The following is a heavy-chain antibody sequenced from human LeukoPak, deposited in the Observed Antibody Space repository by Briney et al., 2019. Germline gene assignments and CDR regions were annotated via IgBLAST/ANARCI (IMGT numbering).Heavy chain of an antibody. D-gene: IGHD2-15*01. CDR3: ARDGDCSGGSCYSPYWYFDL. CDR2: IYTSGST. J-gene: IGHJ2*01. CDR1: SGSISSGSYY. V-gene: IGHV4-61*02. Sequence: SETLSLTCTVSSGSISSGSYYWSWIRQPAGKGLEWIGRIYTSGSTNYNPSLKSRVTISVDTSKNQFSLKLSSVTAADTAVYYCARDGDCSGGSCYSPYWYFDLWGRGTLVTVSS.